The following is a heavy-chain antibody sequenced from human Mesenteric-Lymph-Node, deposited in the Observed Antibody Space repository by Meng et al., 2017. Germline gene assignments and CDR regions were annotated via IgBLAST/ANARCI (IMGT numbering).Heavy chain of an antibody. Sequence: QVALQRCVVGLLKPSETLSLTFAVHGGSLSGYYWSWIRQPPGKGLEWIGEINHSGSTNYNPSLKSRVTISVDTSKNQFSLKLSSVTAADTAVYYCARGDLSGSGSFFDYWGQGTLVTVSS. D-gene: IGHD3-10*01. V-gene: IGHV4-34*01. J-gene: IGHJ4*02. CDR3: ARGDLSGSGSFFDY. CDR1: GGSLSGYY. CDR2: INHSGST.